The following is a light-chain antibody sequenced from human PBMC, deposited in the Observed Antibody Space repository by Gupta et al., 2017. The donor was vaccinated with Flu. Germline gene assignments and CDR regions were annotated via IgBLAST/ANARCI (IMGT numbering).Light chain of an antibody. CDR1: QSVRSN. CDR2: GAS. CDR3: QQHNNWPPWT. J-gene: IGKJ1*01. V-gene: IGKV3-15*01. Sequence: EIVLTQSPPTLSVSPGARATLSCRASQSVRSNLDWYKQKPCQAPRLLIYGASTRDTGITARFSGSGYGIEFTLTISIRQSEDFAIYYCQQHNNWPPWTFGQGTKVEIK.